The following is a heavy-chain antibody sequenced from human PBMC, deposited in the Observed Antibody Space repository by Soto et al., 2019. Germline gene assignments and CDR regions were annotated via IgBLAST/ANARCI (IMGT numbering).Heavy chain of an antibody. CDR1: GFTFSSYA. V-gene: IGHV3-23*01. J-gene: IGHJ4*02. CDR3: AKGYDILTGYYDFDY. CDR2: ISSSGGST. D-gene: IGHD3-9*01. Sequence: PGGSLRLSCAASGFTFSSYAMSWVRQAPGKGLEWVSAISSSGGSTYYADSVKGRFTISRDNSKNTLYLQMNSLRAEDTAVYYCAKGYDILTGYYDFDYLGQGNLVTGSS.